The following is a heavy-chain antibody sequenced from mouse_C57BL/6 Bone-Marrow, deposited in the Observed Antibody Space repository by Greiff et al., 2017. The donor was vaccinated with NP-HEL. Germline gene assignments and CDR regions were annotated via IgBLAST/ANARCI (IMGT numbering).Heavy chain of an antibody. J-gene: IGHJ4*01. V-gene: IGHV1-50*01. CDR3: ARRDYYGSSYDYYAMDY. CDR2: IDPSDSYT. D-gene: IGHD1-1*01. Sequence: VQLQESGAELVKPGASVKLSCKASGYTFTSYWMQWVKQRPGQGLEWIGEIDPSDSYTNYNQKFKGKATLTVDTSSSTAYMQLSSLTSEDSAVYYCARRDYYGSSYDYYAMDYWGQGTSVTVSS. CDR1: GYTFTSYW.